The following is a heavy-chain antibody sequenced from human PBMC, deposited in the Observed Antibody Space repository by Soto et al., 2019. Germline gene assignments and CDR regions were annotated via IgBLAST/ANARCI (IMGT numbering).Heavy chain of an antibody. D-gene: IGHD6-6*01. Sequence: GGSLRLSCAASGFTFSFYTMNWVRQAPGRGLEWISYIDTSSSVIFYVDSVKGRFTVSRDNGKNSLDLQMNSLRDEDTAVYYCAREYSTSSGRAFDIWGQGKMVTVSS. CDR3: AREYSTSSGRAFDI. CDR1: GFTFSFYT. V-gene: IGHV3-48*02. CDR2: IDTSSSVI. J-gene: IGHJ3*02.